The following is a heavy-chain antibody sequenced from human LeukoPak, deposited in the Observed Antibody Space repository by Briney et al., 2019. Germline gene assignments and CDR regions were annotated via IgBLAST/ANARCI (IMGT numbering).Heavy chain of an antibody. D-gene: IGHD2-15*01. CDR2: INPNIGDT. V-gene: IGHV1-2*06. J-gene: IGHJ5*02. CDR1: GYTFIGYY. Sequence: ASVQVSCKASGYTFIGYYIHWVRQAPGQGLEWTGRINPNIGDTDYAQKFQGRVTMTRDTSISTAYMELSGLTSDDTAVYYCARGYCSGGSCYSVENWFDPWGQGTLVTVSS. CDR3: ARGYCSGGSCYSVENWFDP.